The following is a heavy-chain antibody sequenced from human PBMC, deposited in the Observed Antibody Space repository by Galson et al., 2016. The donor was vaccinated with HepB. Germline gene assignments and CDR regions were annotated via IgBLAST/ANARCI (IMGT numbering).Heavy chain of an antibody. V-gene: IGHV1-2*02. CDR1: GYTFTGYY. Sequence: SVKVYCKASGYTFTGYYMHWVRQAPGQGLEWIGWINPNRGDTNYAQKFQGRVTMTRDKSISTAYMELRRLRSDDTAIYYCASLGVAITTPDDYWGQGTPVTVSS. CDR2: INPNRGDT. CDR3: ASLGVAITTPDDY. D-gene: IGHD3-3*01. J-gene: IGHJ4*02.